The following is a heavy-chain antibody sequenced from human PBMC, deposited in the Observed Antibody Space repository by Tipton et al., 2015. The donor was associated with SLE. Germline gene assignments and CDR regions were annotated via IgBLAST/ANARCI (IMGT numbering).Heavy chain of an antibody. CDR2: ISSSSSYI. D-gene: IGHD3-22*01. V-gene: IGHV3-21*01. Sequence: SLRLSCAASGFTFRSYSMNWVRQAPGKGLEWVSSISSSSSYIYYADSVKGRFTISRDNAKNSLYLQINSLRAEDTAVYYCASENYYDSSGYLYWGQGTLVTVSS. CDR3: ASENYYDSSGYLY. J-gene: IGHJ4*02. CDR1: GFTFRSYS.